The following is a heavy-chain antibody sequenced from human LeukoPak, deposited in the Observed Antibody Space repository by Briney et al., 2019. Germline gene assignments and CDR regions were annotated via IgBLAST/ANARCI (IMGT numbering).Heavy chain of an antibody. Sequence: SETLSLTCTVSGGSISSSSYYWGWIRQPPGKGLEWIGSIYYSGSTYYNPSLRSRVTISVDTSKNQFSLKLSSVTAADTAVYYCARSMIDAFDIWGQGTMVTVSS. CDR3: ARSMIDAFDI. CDR2: IYYSGST. V-gene: IGHV4-39*01. D-gene: IGHD3-22*01. J-gene: IGHJ3*02. CDR1: GGSISSSSYY.